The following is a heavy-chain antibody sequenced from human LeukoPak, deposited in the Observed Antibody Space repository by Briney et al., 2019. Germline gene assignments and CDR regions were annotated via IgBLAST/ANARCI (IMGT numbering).Heavy chain of an antibody. Sequence: GGSLRLSCAASEFSFSNYAMTWVRQAPGKGPEWVSTITSGGSIFYADSVKGRFAISRDNSKNTLYLQMNSLRVEDTAVYYCAKRPDYSTTWYYFDSWGQGTLVTVSS. CDR2: ITSGGSI. CDR1: EFSFSNYA. V-gene: IGHV3-23*01. CDR3: AKRPDYSTTWYYFDS. J-gene: IGHJ4*02. D-gene: IGHD6-13*01.